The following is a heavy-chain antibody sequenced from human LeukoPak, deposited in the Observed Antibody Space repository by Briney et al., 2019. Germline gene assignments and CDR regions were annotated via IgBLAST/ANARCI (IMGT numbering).Heavy chain of an antibody. CDR1: GFTFSSYW. CDR3: ARVTEAPYYFDY. J-gene: IGHJ4*02. Sequence: GGSLRLSCAASGFTFSSYWMHWVRQAPGKGLEWVSSISSSSSYIYYADSVKGRFTISRDNAKNSLYLQMNSLRAEDTAVYYCARVTEAPYYFDYWGQGTLVTVSS. V-gene: IGHV3-21*01. CDR2: ISSSSSYI.